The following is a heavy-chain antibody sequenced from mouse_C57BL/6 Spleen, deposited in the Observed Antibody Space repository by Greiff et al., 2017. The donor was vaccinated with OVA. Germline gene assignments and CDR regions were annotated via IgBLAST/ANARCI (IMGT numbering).Heavy chain of an antibody. CDR1: GYTFTSYW. Sequence: QVQLQQPGAELVRPGSSVKLSCKASGYTFTSYWMHWVKQRPIQGLEWIGNIDPSDSETHYNQKFKDKATLTVDKSSSTAYIQLSSLTSEDSAVYYCARSYYSNYLFAYWGQGTLVTVSA. CDR3: ARSYYSNYLFAY. D-gene: IGHD2-5*01. V-gene: IGHV1-52*01. CDR2: IDPSDSET. J-gene: IGHJ3*01.